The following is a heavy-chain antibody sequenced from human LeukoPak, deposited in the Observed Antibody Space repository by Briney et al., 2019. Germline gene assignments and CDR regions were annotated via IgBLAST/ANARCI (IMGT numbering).Heavy chain of an antibody. CDR1: GGSISSGDYY. Sequence: KPSETLSLTCTVSGGSISSGDYYWSWIRQPPGKGLEWVGYMYYSGSTYYNPSLQSRVIISVDTSNNQFSLRLGSVTAADTAVYYCARYDSGVYYRNAFDIWGQGTMVTVSS. J-gene: IGHJ3*02. V-gene: IGHV4-30-4*01. D-gene: IGHD3-22*01. CDR3: ARYDSGVYYRNAFDI. CDR2: MYYSGST.